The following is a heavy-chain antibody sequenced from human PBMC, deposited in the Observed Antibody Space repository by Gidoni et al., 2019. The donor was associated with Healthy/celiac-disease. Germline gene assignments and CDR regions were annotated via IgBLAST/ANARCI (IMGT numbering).Heavy chain of an antibody. CDR2: ISGSGGST. D-gene: IGHD6-6*01. J-gene: IGHJ4*02. V-gene: IGHV3-23*01. CDR3: AKVRKIAALDY. Sequence: DVQLLESGGGLVQPGGSLSLSCPASGFTFSSDAMSWFRQAPGKGLEWVSAISGSGGSTYYADSVKGRFTISRDNSKNTLYLQMNSLRAEDTAVYYCAKVRKIAALDYWGQGTLVTVSS. CDR1: GFTFSSDA.